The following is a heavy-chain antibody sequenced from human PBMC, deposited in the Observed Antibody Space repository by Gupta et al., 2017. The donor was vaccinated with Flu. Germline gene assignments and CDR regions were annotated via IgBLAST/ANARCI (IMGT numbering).Heavy chain of an antibody. D-gene: IGHD3-22*01. CDR2: IIPVFGTY. V-gene: IGHV1-69*01. J-gene: IGHJ4*02. CDR3: ATPYYYDSSNY. CDR1: GGTFSRYS. Sequence: QVQLVQSGAEVKIPGSSVKVSCKASGGTFSRYSISWVRQAPGQGLEWMGGIIPVFGTYNYAQKFQGRVTITADESTNTAYMELSSLRSEDTAIYYCATPYYYDSSNYWGQGTLVTVSS.